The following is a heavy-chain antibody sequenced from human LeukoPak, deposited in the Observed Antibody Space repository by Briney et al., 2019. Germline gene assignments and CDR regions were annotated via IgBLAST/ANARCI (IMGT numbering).Heavy chain of an antibody. CDR2: IYYSGNT. J-gene: IGHJ3*02. CDR3: ARVGKDNDYVWGSYRPGAFDI. CDR1: GGSISSYY. V-gene: IGHV4-59*01. Sequence: SETLSLTCTVSGGSISSYYWSWIRQPPGKGLEWIGYIYYSGNTNYNPSLKSRVTISVDTSKNQFSLKLSSVTAADTAVYYCARVGKDNDYVWGSYRPGAFDIWGQGTMVTVSS. D-gene: IGHD3-16*02.